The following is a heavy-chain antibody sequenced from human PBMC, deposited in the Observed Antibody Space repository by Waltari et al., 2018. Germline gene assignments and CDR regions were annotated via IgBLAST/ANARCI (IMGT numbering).Heavy chain of an antibody. CDR2: IYTSGST. CDR1: GGSISSYY. D-gene: IGHD6-6*01. CDR3: ARETYSSSSYYYYYMDV. J-gene: IGHJ6*03. V-gene: IGHV4-4*07. Sequence: QVQLQESGPGLVKPSETLSLTCTVSGGSISSYYWSWIRQPAGKGLEWIGRIYTSGSTNYSPSLKSRVTMSVDTSKNQFSLKLSSVTAADTAVYYCARETYSSSSYYYYYMDVWGKGTTVTISS.